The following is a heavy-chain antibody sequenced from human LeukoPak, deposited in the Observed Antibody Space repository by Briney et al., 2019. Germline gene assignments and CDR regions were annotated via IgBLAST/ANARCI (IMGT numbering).Heavy chain of an antibody. CDR2: IRYDGSNK. V-gene: IGHV3-30*02. D-gene: IGHD3-22*01. Sequence: GGSLRLSCAASGFTFSSYGMHWVRQAPGKGLEWVAFIRYDGSNKNYADSVKGRFTISRDNAKSSLHLQMDSLRAEDSAMYYCARGYDSGGWAYWGQGILVTVSS. CDR1: GFTFSSYG. J-gene: IGHJ4*02. CDR3: ARGYDSGGWAY.